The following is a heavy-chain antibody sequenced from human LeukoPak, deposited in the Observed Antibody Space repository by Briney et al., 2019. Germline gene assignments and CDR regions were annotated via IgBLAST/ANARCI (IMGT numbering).Heavy chain of an antibody. CDR3: ARDASWNWYFDL. J-gene: IGHJ2*01. V-gene: IGHV4-4*07. CDR2: IYTSGST. CDR1: GGSISNCY. Sequence: SETLSLTCTVSGGSISNCYWIWIRQPAGKGLEWIGRIYTSGSTNYNPSLKSRVTMSVGTSNNQVSLNLYSVTAADTAVYYCARDASWNWYFDLWGRGTLVTVSS.